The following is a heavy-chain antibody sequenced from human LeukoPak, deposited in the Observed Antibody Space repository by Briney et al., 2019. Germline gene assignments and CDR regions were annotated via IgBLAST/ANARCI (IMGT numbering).Heavy chain of an antibody. CDR2: MFYSGTT. CDR3: ARVRSSIYYYSMDV. CDR1: GGSISSGDYS. Sequence: SETLSLTCAVSGGSISSGDYSWTWIRQPPGKGLEWIGYMFYSGTTYYNPSLKSRVSISVVMSRNQFSLNLSSVTAADTAMYYCARVRSSIYYYSMDVWGKGTTVTVSS. V-gene: IGHV4-30-4*07. J-gene: IGHJ6*03. D-gene: IGHD2-2*01.